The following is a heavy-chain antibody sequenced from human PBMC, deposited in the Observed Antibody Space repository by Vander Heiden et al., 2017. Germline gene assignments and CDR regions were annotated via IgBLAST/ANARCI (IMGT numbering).Heavy chain of an antibody. D-gene: IGHD3-9*01. CDR1: GYTFTSYA. CDR2: IKTNTGNP. J-gene: IGHJ4*02. CDR3: ATCPDPTWSAEFDWLLYWFDY. V-gene: IGHV7-4-1*02. Sequence: QVQLVQSGSELTKPGASVKVSCKASGYTFTSYAMPWVRQAPGQGLEWMGWIKTNTGNPTYDQGFKGRFVFSLDTSGSTAYLQISSLKAEDTAVYYCATCPDPTWSAEFDWLLYWFDYWGQGTLVTVSS.